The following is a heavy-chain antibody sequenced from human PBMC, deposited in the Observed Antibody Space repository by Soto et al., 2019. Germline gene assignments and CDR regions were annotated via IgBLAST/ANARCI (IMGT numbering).Heavy chain of an antibody. Sequence: GGSLRLSCAASGFTVSSNYMSWVRQAPGKGLEWVSIIYSGGSTYYADSVKGRFTISRDNSKNTLYLQMNSMRAEDTAVDYCASSSGYYSLCCWGQGTLGTVSS. CDR1: GFTVSSNY. V-gene: IGHV3-53*01. D-gene: IGHD3-22*01. CDR2: IYSGGST. CDR3: ASSSGYYSLCC. J-gene: IGHJ4*02.